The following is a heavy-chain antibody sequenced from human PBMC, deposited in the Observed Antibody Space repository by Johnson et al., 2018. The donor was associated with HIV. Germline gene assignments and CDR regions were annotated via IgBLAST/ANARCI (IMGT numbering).Heavy chain of an antibody. CDR1: GFTFRSYD. CDR3: ARDTHGEGAFDI. D-gene: IGHD3-10*01. J-gene: IGHJ3*02. Sequence: VQLVESGGGLVQPGGSLRLSCAASGFTFRSYDMHWVRHATGQGLEWVSAIGPAGDTYYPGSVKGRFTISRENAKHSLYLQMNSRRAGDTAVYSCARDTHGEGAFDIWGQGTMGTVSS. CDR2: IGPAGDT. V-gene: IGHV3-13*01.